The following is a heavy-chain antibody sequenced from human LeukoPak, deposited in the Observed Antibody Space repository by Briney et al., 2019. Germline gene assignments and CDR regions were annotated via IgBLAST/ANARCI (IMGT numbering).Heavy chain of an antibody. D-gene: IGHD1-26*01. Sequence: SETLSLTCTVSGGSISSSNYYWGWIRQPPGKGLEWIGSIYHSGSTYYNPSLKSRVTISVDTSKNQFSLKLSSVTAADTAVYYCTHYSGSYYYYYMDVWGKGTTVTVSS. V-gene: IGHV4-39*03. CDR2: IYHSGST. CDR1: GGSISSSNYY. CDR3: THYSGSYYYYYMDV. J-gene: IGHJ6*03.